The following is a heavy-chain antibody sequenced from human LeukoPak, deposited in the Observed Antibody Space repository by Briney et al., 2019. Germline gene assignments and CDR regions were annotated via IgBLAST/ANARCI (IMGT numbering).Heavy chain of an antibody. CDR2: IYYSGST. J-gene: IGHJ3*02. V-gene: IGHV4-39*01. CDR3: ASPPPVLLWFGEHAFDI. D-gene: IGHD3-10*01. CDR1: GGSISSSSYY. Sequence: SETLSFTCTVSGGSISSSSYYWGWIRQPPGKGLEWIGSIYYSGSTYYNPSLKSRVTISVDTSKNQFSLKLSSVTAADTAVYYCASPPPVLLWFGEHAFDIWGQGTMVTVSS.